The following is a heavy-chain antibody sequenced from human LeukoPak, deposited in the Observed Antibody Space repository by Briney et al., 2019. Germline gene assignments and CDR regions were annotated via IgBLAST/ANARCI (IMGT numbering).Heavy chain of an antibody. D-gene: IGHD1-26*01. Sequence: ASVKVSCKAFGYTFTSNYMHWVRQAPGQGPEWMGVISPSGGSTTYAQKFQGRVTLTRDMSTSTAYMELRSLTSDDTAVYYCAREESIGSYQFLHDYWGQGTLVTVSS. CDR2: ISPSGGST. J-gene: IGHJ4*02. CDR1: GYTFTSNY. CDR3: AREESIGSYQFLHDY. V-gene: IGHV1-46*01.